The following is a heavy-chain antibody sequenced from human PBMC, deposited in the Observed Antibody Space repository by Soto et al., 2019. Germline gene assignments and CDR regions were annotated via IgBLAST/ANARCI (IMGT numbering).Heavy chain of an antibody. CDR1: GGSISSSSYY. CDR3: ARHLVRRTYYYDSPHPAAFDI. CDR2: IYYSGST. Sequence: SETLSLTCTVSGGSISSSSYYWGWIRQPPGKGLEWIGSIYYSGSTYYNPSLKSRVTISVDTSKNQFSLKLSSVTAADTAVYYSARHLVRRTYYYDSPHPAAFDIWGQGTMVTVSS. D-gene: IGHD3-22*01. V-gene: IGHV4-39*01. J-gene: IGHJ3*02.